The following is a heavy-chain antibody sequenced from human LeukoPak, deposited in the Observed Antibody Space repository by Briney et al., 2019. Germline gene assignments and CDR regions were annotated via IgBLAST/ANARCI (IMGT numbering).Heavy chain of an antibody. CDR2: IYYSGST. V-gene: IGHV4-59*01. D-gene: IGHD5-18*01. J-gene: IGHJ4*02. CDR3: ARERDTAMAVFDY. Sequence: PSETLSHTCAVSGGSISSYYWSWIRQPPGKGLEWIGYIYYSGSTNYNPSLKSRVTISVDTSKNQFSLKLSSVTAADTAVYYCARERDTAMAVFDYWGQGTLVTVSS. CDR1: GGSISSYY.